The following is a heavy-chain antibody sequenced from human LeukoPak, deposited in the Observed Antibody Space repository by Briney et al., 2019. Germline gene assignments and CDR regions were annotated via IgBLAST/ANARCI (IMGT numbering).Heavy chain of an antibody. CDR1: GYTFTSYG. CDR2: IIPILGIA. Sequence: SVKVSCKASGYTFTSYGISWVRQAPGQGLEWMGRIIPILGIANYAQKFQGRVTITADKSTSTAYMELSSLRSEDTAVYYCARVQPDYYGSGSYYNYWGQGTLVTVSS. D-gene: IGHD3-10*01. CDR3: ARVQPDYYGSGSYYNY. J-gene: IGHJ4*02. V-gene: IGHV1-69*04.